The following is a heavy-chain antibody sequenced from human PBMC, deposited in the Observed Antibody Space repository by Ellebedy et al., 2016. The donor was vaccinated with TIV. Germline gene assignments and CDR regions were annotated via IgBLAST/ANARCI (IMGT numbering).Heavy chain of an antibody. CDR2: INHRGGT. CDR1: GGSFSDYY. CDR3: ARYYNALDV. Sequence: SETLSLXXAVYGGSFSDYYWTWIRQPPGEGLEWIGEINHRGGTNQNPSLKSRVTISVDTSKKQFSLSLTSVTAADTALYYCARYYNALDVWGQGTMVTVSS. V-gene: IGHV4-34*01. J-gene: IGHJ6*02.